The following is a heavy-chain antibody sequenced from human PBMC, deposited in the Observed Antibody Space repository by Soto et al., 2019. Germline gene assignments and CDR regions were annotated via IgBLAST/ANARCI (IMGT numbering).Heavy chain of an antibody. CDR1: GFTFSSYA. CDR2: ISGSGGSI. D-gene: IGHD3-22*01. J-gene: IGHJ4*02. Sequence: EVQLLESGGGLVQPGGSLRLSRAASGFTFSSYAMSWVRQAPGKGLEWVSVISGSGGSIDYADSVRGRFTISRDNSKNTLYLQINSLRAEDTAVYYCAKDGSPVVITFDSWGQGTLVYVSS. V-gene: IGHV3-23*01. CDR3: AKDGSPVVITFDS.